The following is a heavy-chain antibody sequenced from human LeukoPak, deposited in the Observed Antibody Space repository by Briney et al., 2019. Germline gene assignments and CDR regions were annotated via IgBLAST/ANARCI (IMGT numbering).Heavy chain of an antibody. CDR2: INSDGSST. V-gene: IGHV3-74*01. CDR3: ARAKGCSSTSCYSYYFDY. Sequence: PGGSLRLSCSVSGFTFSSYWMHWVRQAPGKGLVWVSRINSDGSSTSYADSVKGRFTISRDSAKNTLFLQMDSLRADDTAVYYCARAKGCSSTSCYSYYFDYWGQGTLVTVSS. CDR1: GFTFSSYW. J-gene: IGHJ4*02. D-gene: IGHD2-2*01.